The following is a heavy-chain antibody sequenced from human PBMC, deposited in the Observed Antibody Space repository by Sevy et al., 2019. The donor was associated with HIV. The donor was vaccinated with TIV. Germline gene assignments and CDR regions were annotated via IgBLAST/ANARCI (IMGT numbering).Heavy chain of an antibody. CDR3: ARMTRCTNFDLLTGNCNYFYYYMDV. Sequence: ASVKVSCKASGYIFTDYGVTWVRQVPGQGHEWMGWISGYNGGTGAAQKFQDRFSVTMDTSTNTAYMELRGLRSDDTAVYYCARMTRCTNFDLLTGNCNYFYYYMDVWGNGTTVTVSS. V-gene: IGHV1-18*04. D-gene: IGHD3-9*01. J-gene: IGHJ6*03. CDR2: ISGYNGGT. CDR1: GYIFTDYG.